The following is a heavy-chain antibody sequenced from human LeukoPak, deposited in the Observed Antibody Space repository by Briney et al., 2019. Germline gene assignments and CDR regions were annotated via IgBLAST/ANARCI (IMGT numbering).Heavy chain of an antibody. V-gene: IGHV3-21*01. J-gene: IGHJ4*01. CDR1: GFTFSSYT. D-gene: IGHD2-21*02. CDR3: ARDRGAYCGGDCYLGFDY. CDR2: IAGSSGYI. Sequence: GGSLKLSCEASGFTFSSYTMNWVRQAPGEGLEWVSSIAGSSGYISYADSVKGRLTISRDNAKKSLYLQMTSLTAEDTAVYYCARDRGAYCGGDCYLGFDYWGRGTLVTVSS.